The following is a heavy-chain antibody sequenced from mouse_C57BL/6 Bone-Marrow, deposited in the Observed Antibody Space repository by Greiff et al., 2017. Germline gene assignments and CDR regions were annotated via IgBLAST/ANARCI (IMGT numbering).Heavy chain of an antibody. J-gene: IGHJ1*03. Sequence: FQLQQPGAELVKPGASVKLSCKASGYTFTSYWMHWVKQRPGRGLEWIGRIDPNSGGTKYNEKFKSKATLTVDKPSSTAYRQISSLTSEDSAVYDCAHGNYFYWYFAVWGTGTTVTVSS. V-gene: IGHV1-72*01. CDR3: AHGNYFYWYFAV. D-gene: IGHD2-1*01. CDR1: GYTFTSYW. CDR2: IDPNSGGT.